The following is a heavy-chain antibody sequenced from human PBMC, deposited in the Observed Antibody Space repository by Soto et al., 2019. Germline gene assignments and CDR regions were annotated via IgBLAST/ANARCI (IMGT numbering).Heavy chain of an antibody. Sequence: PSETLSLTCTVSGGSISSGPYYWSWIRQHPGKGLEWIGFIYYSGNTYYNPSLKNRVTISVDTSKNQFSLNLSSVTAADTAVYYWARATLQLGTFDYWGQGTQVTVSS. CDR1: GGSISSGPYY. CDR3: ARATLQLGTFDY. CDR2: IYYSGNT. D-gene: IGHD7-27*01. J-gene: IGHJ4*02. V-gene: IGHV4-31*03.